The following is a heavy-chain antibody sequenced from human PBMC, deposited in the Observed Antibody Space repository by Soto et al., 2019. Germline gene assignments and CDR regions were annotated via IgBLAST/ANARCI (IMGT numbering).Heavy chain of an antibody. V-gene: IGHV3-23*01. D-gene: IGHD3-10*01. CDR2: ISGSGGST. CDR3: ANDSPSLLVYYGSVLWYFDY. CDR1: VFTFSSYA. J-gene: IGHJ4*02. Sequence: PVGSLRLSCAASVFTFSSYAMSCVRQSPGKWLEWVSAISGSGGSTYYADSVKGRFTISRDNSKNTLYLQMNSLRAEDTAVYYCANDSPSLLVYYGSVLWYFDYWGQGTLPSVS.